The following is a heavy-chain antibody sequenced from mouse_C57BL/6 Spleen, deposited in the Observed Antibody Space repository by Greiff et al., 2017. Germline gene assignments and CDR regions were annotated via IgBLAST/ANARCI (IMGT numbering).Heavy chain of an antibody. Sequence: VKLQQSGPELVKPGASVKITCKVSGHSITDSNMNWMKQSNGTSLEWIGVINPNYGTTSYNQKFKGKATLTVDQSSSTAYMQLNSLTSEDSAVYYCARSGTGAMDYWGQGTSVTVSS. CDR2: INPNYGTT. CDR3: ARSGTGAMDY. CDR1: GHSITDSN. V-gene: IGHV1-39*01. D-gene: IGHD3-3*01. J-gene: IGHJ4*01.